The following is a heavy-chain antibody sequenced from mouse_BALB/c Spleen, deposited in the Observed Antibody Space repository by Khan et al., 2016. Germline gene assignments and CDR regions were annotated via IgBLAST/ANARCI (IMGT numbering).Heavy chain of an antibody. D-gene: IGHD2-14*01. J-gene: IGHJ3*01. V-gene: IGHV2-9*02. Sequence: QVQLKQSGPGLVAPSQTLSITCTVSGFSLTHYGVHWVRQPPGKGLEWLGIIWAGGSTNYNSALMSRLGISKDNPKSQVSLKMNKLQTDDTAMYYLARDENCRDDGFAYWGQGTLVTVSA. CDR3: ARDENCRDDGFAY. CDR2: IWAGGST. CDR1: GFSLTHYG.